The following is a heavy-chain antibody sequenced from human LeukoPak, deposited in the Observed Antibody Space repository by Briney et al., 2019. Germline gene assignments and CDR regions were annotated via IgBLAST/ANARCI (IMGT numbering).Heavy chain of an antibody. V-gene: IGHV3-7*01. CDR1: GFTFSSYW. CDR3: AKGWGYSSKNDAFDI. CDR2: IKQDGSEK. J-gene: IGHJ3*02. D-gene: IGHD6-19*01. Sequence: GGSLRLSCAASGFTFSSYWMSWVRQAPGKGLEWVANIKQDGSEKYYVDSVKGRFTISRDNAKNTLYLQMNSLRAEDTAVYYCAKGWGYSSKNDAFDIWGQGTMVTVSS.